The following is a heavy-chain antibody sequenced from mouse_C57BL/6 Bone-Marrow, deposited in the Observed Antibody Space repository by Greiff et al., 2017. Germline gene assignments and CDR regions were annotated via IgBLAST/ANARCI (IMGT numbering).Heavy chain of an antibody. V-gene: IGHV1-80*01. CDR2: IYPGDGDT. Sequence: VKLMESGAELVKPGASVKISCKASGYAFSSYWMNWVKQRPGKGLEWIGQIYPGDGDTNYNGKFKGKATLTADKSSSTAYMQLSSLTSEDSAFYFCAGSSRYYFDYWGQGTTLTVSS. J-gene: IGHJ2*01. CDR3: AGSSRYYFDY. D-gene: IGHD1-1*01. CDR1: GYAFSSYW.